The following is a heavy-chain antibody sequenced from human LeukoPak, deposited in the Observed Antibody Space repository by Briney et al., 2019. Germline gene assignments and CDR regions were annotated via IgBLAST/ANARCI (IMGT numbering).Heavy chain of an antibody. CDR2: ISAYNGNT. CDR1: GYTFTSYG. CDR3: ARGGVCSSTSCYPDFYYYYGMDV. D-gene: IGHD2-2*01. V-gene: IGHV1-18*04. J-gene: IGHJ6*02. Sequence: GASVKVSCKASGYTFTSYGISWVRQAPGQGLEWMGWISAYNGNTNYAQKLQGRVTLTTDTSTSTAYMELRSLRSDDTAVYYCARGGVCSSTSCYPDFYYYYGMDVWGQGTAVTVSS.